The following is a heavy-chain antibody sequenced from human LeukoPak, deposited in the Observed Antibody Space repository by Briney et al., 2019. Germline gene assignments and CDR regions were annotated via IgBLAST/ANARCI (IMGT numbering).Heavy chain of an antibody. J-gene: IGHJ5*02. CDR3: ARRLRYFDWPQRFDP. CDR2: ISSSSSYI. CDR1: GFTFSSYS. Sequence: GGSLRLSCAASGFTFSSYSMNWVRQAPGKGLEWVSSISSSSSYIYYADSVKGRFTISRDNAKNSLYLQMNSLRAEDTAVYYCARRLRYFDWPQRFDPWGQGTLVTVSS. D-gene: IGHD3-9*01. V-gene: IGHV3-21*01.